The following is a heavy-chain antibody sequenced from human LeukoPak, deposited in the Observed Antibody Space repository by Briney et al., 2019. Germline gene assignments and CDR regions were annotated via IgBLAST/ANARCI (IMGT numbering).Heavy chain of an antibody. CDR2: ITASGTT. V-gene: IGHV3-23*01. D-gene: IGHD3-22*01. Sequence: PGGSLRLSCAASGFIFSTSAMTWVRQAPGKGLDWVSYITASGTTYYAESVKGRFTISRDISNNTLYLQMNGLRAEDTALYYCAKDRYDTSVWPYYYAMDVWGQGTTVTVSS. CDR1: GFIFSTSA. J-gene: IGHJ6*02. CDR3: AKDRYDTSVWPYYYAMDV.